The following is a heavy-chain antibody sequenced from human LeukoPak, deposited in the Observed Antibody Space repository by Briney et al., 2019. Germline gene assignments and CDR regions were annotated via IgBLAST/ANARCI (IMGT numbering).Heavy chain of an antibody. CDR3: ASLIVVVPASSVDY. D-gene: IGHD2-2*01. J-gene: IGHJ4*02. CDR2: ISYDGSNK. Sequence: GGSLRLSCAASGFTFSSYAMHWVRQAPGKGLEWVAVISYDGSNKYYADSVKGRFTISRDNSKNTLYLQMNSLRAEDTAVYYCASLIVVVPASSVDYWGQGTLVIVSS. CDR1: GFTFSSYA. V-gene: IGHV3-30-3*01.